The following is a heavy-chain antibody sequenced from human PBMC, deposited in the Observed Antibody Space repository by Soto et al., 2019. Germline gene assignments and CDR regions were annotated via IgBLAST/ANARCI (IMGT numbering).Heavy chain of an antibody. CDR2: INHSGTT. CDR3: ASPSRFDSSGYYFDY. Sequence: QVQLQQWGAGLLKPSETLSLTCAVYGGSFSGYYWSWIRQPPGKGLEWIGEINHSGTTKYNPSLKSRATISVDPSKNQFPLKLSSVTAADAAVYYCASPSRFDSSGYYFDYWGQGTLVTVSS. J-gene: IGHJ4*02. V-gene: IGHV4-34*01. CDR1: GGSFSGYY. D-gene: IGHD3-22*01.